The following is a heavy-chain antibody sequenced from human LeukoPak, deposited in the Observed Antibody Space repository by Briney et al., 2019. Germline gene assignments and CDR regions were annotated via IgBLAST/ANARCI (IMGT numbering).Heavy chain of an antibody. CDR3: ARDRHDCTGGNCYPYGMDV. Sequence: SETLSLTCAVYGGSFSGYYWSWIRQPPGKGLERIGEINHSGSTNYNPSLKSRVTISVDTSKNQFSLKLSSVTAADTAVYYCARDRHDCTGGNCYPYGMDVWGQGTTVTVSS. V-gene: IGHV4-34*01. CDR1: GGSFSGYY. J-gene: IGHJ6*02. D-gene: IGHD2-8*02. CDR2: INHSGST.